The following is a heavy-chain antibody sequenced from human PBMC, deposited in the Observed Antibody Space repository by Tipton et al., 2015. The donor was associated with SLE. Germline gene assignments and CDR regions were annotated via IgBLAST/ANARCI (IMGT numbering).Heavy chain of an antibody. V-gene: IGHV4-34*01. Sequence: TLSLTCAVYGGSFSGYYWSWIRQPPGKGLEWIGEINHSGSTNYNPSLKSRVTISVDTSKNQFSLKFSSVTAADTAVYYCARGEDIVVARDSFGIWGQGTMVTVSS. J-gene: IGHJ3*02. D-gene: IGHD2-15*01. CDR2: INHSGST. CDR3: ARGEDIVVARDSFGI. CDR1: GGSFSGYY.